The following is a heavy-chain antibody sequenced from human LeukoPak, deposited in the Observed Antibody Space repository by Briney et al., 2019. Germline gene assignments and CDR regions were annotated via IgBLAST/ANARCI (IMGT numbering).Heavy chain of an antibody. D-gene: IGHD3-3*01. CDR3: AGVYDFWSGYQD. V-gene: IGHV1-8*02. Sequence: ASVKVSCKASGYTFTSYDINWVRQATGQGLEWMGWMNPNSGNTGYAQRFQGRVTMTRDTSISTAYMELSRLRSDDTAVYYCAGVYDFWSGYQDWGQGTLVTVSS. CDR1: GYTFTSYD. CDR2: MNPNSGNT. J-gene: IGHJ4*02.